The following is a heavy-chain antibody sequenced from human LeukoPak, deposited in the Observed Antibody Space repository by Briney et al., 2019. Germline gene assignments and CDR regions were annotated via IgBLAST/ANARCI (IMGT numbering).Heavy chain of an antibody. Sequence: SETLSLTCTVSGASISTYYWSWIRQPAGKGLEWIGRIYTSGSTNYNPSLKSRVTMSVDTSKNQFSLKLSSVTAADTAVYYCASAGNYYYYYMDVWGKGTTVTVSS. CDR1: GASISTYY. V-gene: IGHV4-4*07. CDR3: ASAGNYYYYYMDV. J-gene: IGHJ6*03. CDR2: IYTSGST. D-gene: IGHD6-13*01.